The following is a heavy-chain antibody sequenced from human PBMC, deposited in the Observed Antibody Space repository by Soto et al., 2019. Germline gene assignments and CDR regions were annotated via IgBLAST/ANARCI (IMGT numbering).Heavy chain of an antibody. D-gene: IGHD3-3*01. V-gene: IGHV5-51*01. Sequence: PGEYLKITCKASGYDFSTHWIGWVSHMPGKGLQWMAIIYPSDSDTKYSPFFQGHVTISVDKSISTAYLQWSGLQASDSAKYYCPRLFTPAGFWNYVGYWGPGTLVT. J-gene: IGHJ4*02. CDR2: IYPSDSDT. CDR3: PRLFTPAGFWNYVGY. CDR1: GYDFSTHW.